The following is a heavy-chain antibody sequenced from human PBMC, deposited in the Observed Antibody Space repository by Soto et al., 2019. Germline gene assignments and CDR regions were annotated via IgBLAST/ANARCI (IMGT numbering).Heavy chain of an antibody. J-gene: IGHJ6*03. CDR1: GFTVSSNY. Sequence: GGSLRLSCAASGFTVSSNYMSWVRQAPGKGLEWVSVIYSGGSTYYADSVKGRFTISRHNSKNTLYLQMNSLRAEGTAVYYCASPSRPYDFWSGYSPNCYYYMDVWGKGTTVTVSS. CDR2: IYSGGST. D-gene: IGHD3-3*01. CDR3: ASPSRPYDFWSGYSPNCYYYMDV. V-gene: IGHV3-53*04.